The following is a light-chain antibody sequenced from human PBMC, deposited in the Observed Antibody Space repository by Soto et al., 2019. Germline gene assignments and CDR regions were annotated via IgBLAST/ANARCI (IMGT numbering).Light chain of an antibody. CDR3: QSYDSSLSAWV. J-gene: IGLJ3*02. CDR1: SSNIGAGYD. Sequence: QSVLTQPPSVSGAPGQRVTISCTASSSNIGAGYDVHWYQQLPVTAPKLLIYGNSNRPSGVPDRFSGSKSGTSASLAITGLQAEDEADYYCQSYDSSLSAWVFGGGTKLTVL. V-gene: IGLV1-40*01. CDR2: GNS.